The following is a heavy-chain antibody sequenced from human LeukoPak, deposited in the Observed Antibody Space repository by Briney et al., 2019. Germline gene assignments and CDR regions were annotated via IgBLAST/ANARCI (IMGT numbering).Heavy chain of an antibody. D-gene: IGHD4-17*01. CDR3: ARVLYGDYGLDY. V-gene: IGHV1-2*06. J-gene: IGHJ4*02. CDR2: INPNSGGT. Sequence: ASVKVSCKASGYTFTGYYMHWVPQAPGQGLEWMGRINPNSGGTNYAPKFQGRVTITRDTSISTAYMELSRLRSDDTAVYYCARVLYGDYGLDYWGQGTLVTVSS. CDR1: GYTFTGYY.